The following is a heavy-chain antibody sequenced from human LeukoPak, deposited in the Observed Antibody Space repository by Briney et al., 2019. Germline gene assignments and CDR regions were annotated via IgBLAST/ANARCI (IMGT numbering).Heavy chain of an antibody. V-gene: IGHV3-23*01. Sequence: GGSLRLSCSASGFTFTSSGMSWVRQAPGKGLEWVSAISGSGGSTYYADSVRGRLTISRDNSKNTLYLQMNSLRAEDTAVYYCAKDLDTAMVSYYFDYWGQGTLVTVSS. J-gene: IGHJ4*02. D-gene: IGHD5-18*01. CDR3: AKDLDTAMVSYYFDY. CDR2: ISGSGGST. CDR1: GFTFTSSG.